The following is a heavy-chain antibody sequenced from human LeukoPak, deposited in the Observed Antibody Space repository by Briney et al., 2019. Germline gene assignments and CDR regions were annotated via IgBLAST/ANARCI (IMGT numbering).Heavy chain of an antibody. D-gene: IGHD4-11*01. CDR2: ISGSGGST. CDR1: GFTFSSYA. CDR3: AKYLGDSDYAAAYDY. V-gene: IGHV3-23*01. Sequence: PGGSLRLSCADPGFTFSSYAMSSVRQAPGKGLEWVSAISGSGGSTYYAASVKGRSTISRDNSKSTLYVLMNSLRAEDTAVYYGAKYLGDSDYAAAYDYWGQGTLVTVSS. J-gene: IGHJ4*02.